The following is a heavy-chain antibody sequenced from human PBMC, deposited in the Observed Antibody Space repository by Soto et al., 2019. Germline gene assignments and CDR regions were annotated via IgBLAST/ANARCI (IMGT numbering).Heavy chain of an antibody. Sequence: SETLSLTCAVSGGSVSSINWWSWVRQAPGKGLEWIGEFHHSGSANYNPSLKSRVTISVDKSKNQFSLNWSSVTAADTAVYYCARNGGNFFDYWGQGTLVTVSS. CDR2: FHHSGSA. CDR1: GGSVSSINW. J-gene: IGHJ4*02. V-gene: IGHV4-4*02. CDR3: ARNGGNFFDY. D-gene: IGHD2-8*01.